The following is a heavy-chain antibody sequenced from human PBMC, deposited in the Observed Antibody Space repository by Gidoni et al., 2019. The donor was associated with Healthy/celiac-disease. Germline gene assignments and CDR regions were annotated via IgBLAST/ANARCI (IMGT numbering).Heavy chain of an antibody. CDR2: IKSKTDGGTT. J-gene: IGHJ4*02. Sequence: EVQLVESGGGLVKPGGSLRLSCAASGFTFSNAWMSWVRQAPGKGLEWVGRIKSKTDGGTTDYAAPVKGRFTISRDDSKNTLYLQMNSLKTEDTAVYYCTTDQYGVGAIPFDYWGQGTLVTVSS. D-gene: IGHD1-26*01. CDR1: GFTFSNAW. V-gene: IGHV3-15*01. CDR3: TTDQYGVGAIPFDY.